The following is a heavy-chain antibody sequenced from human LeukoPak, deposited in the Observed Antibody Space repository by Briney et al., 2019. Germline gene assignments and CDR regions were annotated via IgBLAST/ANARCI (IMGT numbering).Heavy chain of an antibody. Sequence: GGSLRLSCAASGFTFSSYWMSWVRHAPGKGLEWVSVIYSGGSTYYADSVKGRFTISRDNSKNTLYLQMNSLRAEDTAVYYCARYHYDSSGYPYYFDYWGQGTLVTVSS. CDR1: GFTFSSYW. CDR2: IYSGGST. CDR3: ARYHYDSSGYPYYFDY. V-gene: IGHV3-53*01. D-gene: IGHD3-22*01. J-gene: IGHJ4*02.